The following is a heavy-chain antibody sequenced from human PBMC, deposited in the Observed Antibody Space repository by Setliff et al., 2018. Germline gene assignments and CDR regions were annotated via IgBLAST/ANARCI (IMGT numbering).Heavy chain of an antibody. CDR2: IYPDDSDT. Sequence: GESLKISCKGSGYSFTTYWIGWVRQMPGKGLEWMGMIYPDDSDTKYHPSFQGQVTISADKSISTAYLQWSSLKASDTAMYYCARALYPSSFIGHNWFDPWGQGTLVTVSS. CDR3: ARALYPSSFIGHNWFDP. J-gene: IGHJ5*02. V-gene: IGHV5-51*01. D-gene: IGHD2-2*01. CDR1: GYSFTTYW.